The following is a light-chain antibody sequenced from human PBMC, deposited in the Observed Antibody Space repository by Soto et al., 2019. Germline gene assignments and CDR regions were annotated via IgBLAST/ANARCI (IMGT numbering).Light chain of an antibody. V-gene: IGLV1-44*01. CDR1: SSNIGTNA. J-gene: IGLJ1*01. Sequence: QSVLTQPPSASGTPGQRVTISCSGGSSNIGTNAVNWYQQLPGTAPKLLIYNNNQRLSGVPDRFSGSKSGTSASLAISGLQSEDEADYYCAAWDESPNGYVSGTGTKVTVL. CDR3: AAWDESPNGYV. CDR2: NNN.